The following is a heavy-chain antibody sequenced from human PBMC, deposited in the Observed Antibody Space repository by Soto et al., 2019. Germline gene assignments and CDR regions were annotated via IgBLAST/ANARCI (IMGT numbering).Heavy chain of an antibody. J-gene: IGHJ6*02. D-gene: IGHD3-10*01. CDR3: ARDTTSITMPV. CDR1: GFTFSSYS. CDR2: ISSSSSYI. Sequence: GGSLRLSCAASGFTFSSYSMNWVRQAPGKGLEWVSSISSSSSYIYYADSVKGRFTISRDNAKNSLYLQMNGLRAEDTAVYYCARDTTSITMPVWGQGTTVTVSS. V-gene: IGHV3-21*01.